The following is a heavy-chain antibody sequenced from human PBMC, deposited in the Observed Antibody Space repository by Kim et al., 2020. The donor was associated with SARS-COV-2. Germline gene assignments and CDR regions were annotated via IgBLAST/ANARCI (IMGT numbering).Heavy chain of an antibody. CDR2: IFHSGST. CDR1: GASISSSNW. CDR3: CRGCRYCSSTSFRYYYGMDV. Sequence: SETLSLTCVVSGASISSSNWWSWVRQPPGKGLEWIGEIFHSGSTNYNPSLKSRVSISVDRSENQFSLKLSSVTAADTAVYYCCRGCRYCSSTSFRYYYGMDVWGQGTTVTVSS. V-gene: IGHV4-4*02. D-gene: IGHD2-2*01. J-gene: IGHJ6*02.